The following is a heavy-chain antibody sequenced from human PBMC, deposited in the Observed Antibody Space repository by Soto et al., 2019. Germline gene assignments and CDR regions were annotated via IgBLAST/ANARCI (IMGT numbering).Heavy chain of an antibody. Sequence: QVQLQESGPGLVRPSQTLSLTCIVSGDSVSSGGYYWTWIRQHPGKGLEWIGYIYYSGSTYYNPSLKSRLTISVDTSKNLFSLKLSSVTAADTAVYYCARGEGELGLVYWGQGTLVTVAS. J-gene: IGHJ4*02. V-gene: IGHV4-31*03. CDR2: IYYSGST. D-gene: IGHD7-27*01. CDR1: GDSVSSGGYY. CDR3: ARGEGELGLVY.